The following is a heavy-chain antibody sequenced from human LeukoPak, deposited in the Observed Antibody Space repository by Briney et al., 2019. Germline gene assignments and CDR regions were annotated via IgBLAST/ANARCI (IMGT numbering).Heavy chain of an antibody. D-gene: IGHD2-21*02. CDR3: AKDRFRVTSFDY. CDR1: GFTFSSYA. J-gene: IGHJ4*02. V-gene: IGHV3-23*01. Sequence: GGSLRLSCAASGFTFSSYAMSWVRQAPGKGLEWVSAISGGGGSTYYADSVKGRFTISRDNSKNTPYLQMNSLRAEDTAVYYCAKDRFRVTSFDYWGQGTLVTVSS. CDR2: ISGGGGST.